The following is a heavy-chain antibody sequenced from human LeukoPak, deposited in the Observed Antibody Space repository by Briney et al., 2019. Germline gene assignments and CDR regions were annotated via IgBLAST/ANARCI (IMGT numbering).Heavy chain of an antibody. J-gene: IGHJ4*02. V-gene: IGHV4-34*01. CDR2: INHSGST. Sequence: SETLSLTCAVYGGSFSGYYWSWIRQPPGKGLEWIGEINHSGSTNYNPSLKSRVTISVDTSKNQFSLKLSSVTAADTAVYYCARVGVSGSYPFDDWGQGTLVTVSS. D-gene: IGHD1-26*01. CDR3: ARVGVSGSYPFDD. CDR1: GGSFSGYY.